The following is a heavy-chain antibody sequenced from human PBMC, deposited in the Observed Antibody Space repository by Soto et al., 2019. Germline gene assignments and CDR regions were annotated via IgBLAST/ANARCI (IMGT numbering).Heavy chain of an antibody. D-gene: IGHD2-21*01. CDR2: LYYSGRT. J-gene: IGHJ3*02. CDR3: SKDIPDAFDI. CDR1: GGSISSSSYY. Sequence: QLQLQESGPGLVKPSETLSLTCTVSGGSISSSSYYWGWIRQPPGKGLEWIGRLYYSGRTYYNPSLKRRVTISVNTSKTQISLKLSSVTAADAAVYYCSKDIPDAFDIWGQGTMVTVSS. V-gene: IGHV4-39*01.